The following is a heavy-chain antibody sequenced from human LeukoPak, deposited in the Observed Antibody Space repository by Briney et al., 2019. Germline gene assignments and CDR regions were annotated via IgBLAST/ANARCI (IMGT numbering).Heavy chain of an antibody. CDR1: GFTFSSYG. J-gene: IGHJ4*02. D-gene: IGHD3-3*01. Sequence: GGSLRLSCAASGFTFSSYGMHWVRQAPGKGLEWVAIIWYDGSNKYYADSVKGRFTISRDNSKNTLHLQMNSLRGEDTAMYYCAREAIVRFYFDYWGQGTLVTVSS. CDR3: AREAIVRFYFDY. V-gene: IGHV3-33*01. CDR2: IWYDGSNK.